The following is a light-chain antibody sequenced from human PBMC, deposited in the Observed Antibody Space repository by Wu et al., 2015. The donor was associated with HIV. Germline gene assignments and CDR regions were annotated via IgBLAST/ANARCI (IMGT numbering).Light chain of an antibody. V-gene: IGKV3-15*01. J-gene: IGKJ4*01. CDR1: QSLSSN. Sequence: EIVMTQSPATLSVSPGERVTLSCRASQSLSSNLAWYQQKPGQAPRLLIYGASTRATGIPARFSGSGSGTEFTLTISSLQSEDFAVYYCQQYNNWPPLTFGGGTKGGDQT. CDR2: GAS. CDR3: QQYNNWPPLT.